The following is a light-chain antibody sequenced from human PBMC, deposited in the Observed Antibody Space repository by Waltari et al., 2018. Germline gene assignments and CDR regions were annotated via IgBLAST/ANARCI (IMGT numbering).Light chain of an antibody. CDR1: QSPSNW. V-gene: IGKV1-5*03. Sequence: DIQMTQSPSTLSASVGDRVTITCRASQSPSNWLAWYQQKPGKAPKVLIYKASTLESGVPSRFSGSGSGTEFTRTISSLQPDDFATYYCQQYRNLWTFGQGTKVEIK. J-gene: IGKJ1*01. CDR2: KAS. CDR3: QQYRNLWT.